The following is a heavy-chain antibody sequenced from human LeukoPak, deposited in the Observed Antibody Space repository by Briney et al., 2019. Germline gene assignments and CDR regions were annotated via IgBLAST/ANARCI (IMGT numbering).Heavy chain of an antibody. D-gene: IGHD3-10*01. V-gene: IGHV1-8*01. CDR2: MNPNSGNT. Sequence: XXQXPGXGLXXMGWMNPNSGNTGYAQKFQGRVTMTRNTSISTAYMELSSLRSEDTAVYYCARHAGGVWFGELTYYYYYMDVWGKGTTVTISS. CDR3: ARHAGGVWFGELTYYYYYMDV. J-gene: IGHJ6*03.